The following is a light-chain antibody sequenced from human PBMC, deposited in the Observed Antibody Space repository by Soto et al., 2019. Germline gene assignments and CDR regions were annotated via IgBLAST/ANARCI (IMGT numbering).Light chain of an antibody. CDR3: ATWHDSLNGPV. J-gene: IGLJ2*01. V-gene: IGLV1-44*01. CDR2: SNN. CDR1: SSNIGSNT. Sequence: QSVLTQPPSASGTPGQRVTISCSGSSSNIGSNTVDWYQQLPGTAPKLLIYSNNQRPSGVPDRFSGSKSGTSASLAISGLQSEDEADYYCATWHDSLNGPVFGGGTKLTVL.